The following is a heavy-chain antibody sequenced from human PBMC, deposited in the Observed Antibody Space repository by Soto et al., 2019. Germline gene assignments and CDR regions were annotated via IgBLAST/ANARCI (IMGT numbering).Heavy chain of an antibody. J-gene: IGHJ6*02. V-gene: IGHV3-48*02. CDR2: ISSSNRTI. Sequence: GGSLRLSCAAPGFTFRSYSMNWVRQAPGKGLEWVSYISSSNRTINYADSVKGRFIISRDNAKNSLYLQMHSLRDEDTAVYYCAREGWPLLQTGMDVWGQGTTVTVSS. D-gene: IGHD2-15*01. CDR3: AREGWPLLQTGMDV. CDR1: GFTFRSYS.